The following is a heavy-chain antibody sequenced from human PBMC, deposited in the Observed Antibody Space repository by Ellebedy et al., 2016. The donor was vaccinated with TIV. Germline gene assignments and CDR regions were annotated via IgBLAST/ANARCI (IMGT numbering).Heavy chain of an antibody. CDR2: ISYDGSNK. CDR1: GFTFSSYG. J-gene: IGHJ4*02. D-gene: IGHD6-13*01. CDR3: AKDQQQLVLDY. Sequence: RGSLRLSXAASGFTFSSYGMHWVRQAPGKGLEWVAVISYDGSNKYYADSVKGRFTISRDNSKNTLYLQMNSLRAEDTAVYYCAKDQQQLVLDYWGQGTLVTVSS. V-gene: IGHV3-30*18.